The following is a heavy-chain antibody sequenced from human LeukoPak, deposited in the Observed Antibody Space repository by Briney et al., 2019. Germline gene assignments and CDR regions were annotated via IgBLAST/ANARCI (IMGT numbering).Heavy chain of an antibody. J-gene: IGHJ4*02. CDR2: ISGSGGST. CDR1: GFTFSSYA. D-gene: IGHD3-22*01. CDR3: AKDPHAYYYDSSGSTDY. Sequence: GGSLRLSCAASGFTFSSYAMSWVRQAPGKGLEWVSAISGSGGSTYYADSVRGRFTISRDNSKNTLYLQMNSLRAEDTAVYYCAKDPHAYYYDSSGSTDYWGQGTLVTVSS. V-gene: IGHV3-23*01.